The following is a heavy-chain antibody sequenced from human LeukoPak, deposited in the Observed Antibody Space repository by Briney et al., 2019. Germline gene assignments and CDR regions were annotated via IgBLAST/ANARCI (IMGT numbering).Heavy chain of an antibody. J-gene: IGHJ5*02. CDR2: IYYSGST. V-gene: IGHV4-30-4*08. CDR1: GGSISSGDYY. Sequence: PSETLSLTCTVSGGSISSGDYYWSWIRQPPGKGLEWIGYIYYSGSTYYNPSLKSRVTISVDTSKNQFSLKLSSVTAADTAVYYCARGYTAMVTNWFDPWGQGTLVTVS. CDR3: ARGYTAMVTNWFDP. D-gene: IGHD5-18*01.